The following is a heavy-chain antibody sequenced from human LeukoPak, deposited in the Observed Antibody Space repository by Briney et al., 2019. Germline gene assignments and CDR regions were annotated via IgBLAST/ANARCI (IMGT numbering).Heavy chain of an antibody. D-gene: IGHD2-2*01. CDR3: ARLVVPAATDPNEYYFDY. Sequence: SETLSLTCAVYGGSFSGYYWSRIRQPPGKGLEWIGEINHSGSTNYNPSLKSRVTISVDTSKNQFSLKLSSVTAADTAVYYCARLVVPAATDPNEYYFDYWGQGTLVTVSS. CDR1: GGSFSGYY. CDR2: INHSGST. V-gene: IGHV4-34*01. J-gene: IGHJ4*02.